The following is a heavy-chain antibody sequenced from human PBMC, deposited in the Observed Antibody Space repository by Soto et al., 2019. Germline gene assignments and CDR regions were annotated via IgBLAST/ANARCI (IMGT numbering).Heavy chain of an antibody. Sequence: EMQLLEFGGGLVQPGGSLRLFCAASGFTFTNYAMTWVRQAPGKGLEWVSTITPTGATFYGDTVKGRFTISRDNSRSTVFLQMNSLRAEDTAMYYCARTDKFNSQSSGWANRFDYWGQGTLVTVSS. CDR2: ITPTGAT. CDR1: GFTFTNYA. D-gene: IGHD6-19*01. J-gene: IGHJ4*02. CDR3: ARTDKFNSQSSGWANRFDY. V-gene: IGHV3-23*01.